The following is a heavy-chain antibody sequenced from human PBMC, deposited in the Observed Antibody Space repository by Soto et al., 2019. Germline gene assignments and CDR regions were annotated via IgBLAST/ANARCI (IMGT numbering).Heavy chain of an antibody. CDR2: IYYSGST. CDR3: ARDLIAAGAFDY. Sequence: SETLSLTCTVSGGSISSYYWSWIRQPPGKGLEWIGYIYYSGSTNYNPSLKSRVTISVDTSKNQFSLKLSSVTAADTAVYYYARDLIAAGAFDYWGQGTLVTVSS. CDR1: GGSISSYY. V-gene: IGHV4-59*01. D-gene: IGHD6-13*01. J-gene: IGHJ4*02.